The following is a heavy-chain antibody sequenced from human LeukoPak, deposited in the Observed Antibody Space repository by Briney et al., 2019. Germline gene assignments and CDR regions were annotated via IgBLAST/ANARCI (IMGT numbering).Heavy chain of an antibody. V-gene: IGHV4-4*02. CDR3: ARAAGRDTTSGLDFDY. CDR1: GGSISSRNW. D-gene: IGHD1-26*01. Sequence: SETLSLTCAVSGGSISSRNWWSWVRQPPGKGLEWIGRIYSSRSIYNPSLKSRVTMSVDTSKNQFSLKLSSVTAADTAVYYCARAAGRDTTSGLDFDYWGQGILVTVSS. J-gene: IGHJ4*02. CDR2: IYSSRS.